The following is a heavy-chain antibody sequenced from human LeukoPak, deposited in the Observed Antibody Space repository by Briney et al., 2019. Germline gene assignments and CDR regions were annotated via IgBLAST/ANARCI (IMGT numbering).Heavy chain of an antibody. CDR1: GYTFTSYG. Sequence: ASVKVSCKASGYTFTSYGISWVRQAPGQGLEWMGWISAYNGNTNYAQKLQGRVTLTADKSTGTAYMELSSLRSEDTAIYYCARGLDWNDLHLDVWGKGTTVIVSS. J-gene: IGHJ6*04. D-gene: IGHD1-1*01. CDR3: ARGLDWNDLHLDV. V-gene: IGHV1-18*01. CDR2: ISAYNGNT.